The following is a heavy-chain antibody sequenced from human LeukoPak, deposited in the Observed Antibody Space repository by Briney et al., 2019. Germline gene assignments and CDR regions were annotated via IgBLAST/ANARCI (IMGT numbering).Heavy chain of an antibody. V-gene: IGHV3-30*04. Sequence: PGRSLRLSCAASGFTFSSYAMHWVRQAPGKGLEWVAVISYDGSNKYYADSVKGRFTISRDNSKNTLYLQMNSLRAEDTAVYYCATDPGEWEPIWGQGTMVTVSS. J-gene: IGHJ3*02. D-gene: IGHD1-26*01. CDR1: GFTFSSYA. CDR3: ATDPGEWEPI. CDR2: ISYDGSNK.